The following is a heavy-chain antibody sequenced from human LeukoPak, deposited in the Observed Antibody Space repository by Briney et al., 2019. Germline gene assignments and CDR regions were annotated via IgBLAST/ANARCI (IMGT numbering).Heavy chain of an antibody. CDR2: IIAYNGNT. J-gene: IGHJ6*02. D-gene: IGHD6-13*01. V-gene: IGHV1-18*01. Sequence: AASVKVSCKASGYTFTSYGIRWVRQAPGQGLEWMGWIIAYNGNTNYAQKLQGRVTMTTDTSTSTAYMELRSLRSDDTAVYYCARDHRLRIAAAGYYYYGMDVWGQGTTVTVSS. CDR3: ARDHRLRIAAAGYYYYGMDV. CDR1: GYTFTSYG.